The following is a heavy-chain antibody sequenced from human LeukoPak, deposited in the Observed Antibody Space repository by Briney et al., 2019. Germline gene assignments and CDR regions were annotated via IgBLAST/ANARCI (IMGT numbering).Heavy chain of an antibody. J-gene: IGHJ3*02. Sequence: GESLKISCKGSGYSFTSYWIGWVRQMPGKGLEWMGIIYPGDSDTRYSPSFQGQVTISADKSISTAYLQWSSLKASDTAMYYCARQSYYDSSGYYLHAFDIWGQGTMVTASS. D-gene: IGHD3-22*01. CDR2: IYPGDSDT. CDR1: GYSFTSYW. CDR3: ARQSYYDSSGYYLHAFDI. V-gene: IGHV5-51*01.